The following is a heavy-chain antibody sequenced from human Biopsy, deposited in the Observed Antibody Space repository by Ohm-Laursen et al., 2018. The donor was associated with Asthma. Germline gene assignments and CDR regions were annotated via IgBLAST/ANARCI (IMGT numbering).Heavy chain of an antibody. Sequence: SLRLSCSAFGFTFSNYVMSWVRQAPGKGLDWVAVISFDGTNRNYTDSVKGRFTISRDNPRNTLHLEMNSLRAEDTAVYFCAKEVFPGWELRRGPDSWGQGTLVTVSS. CDR2: ISFDGTNR. D-gene: IGHD1-26*01. CDR1: GFTFSNYV. J-gene: IGHJ4*02. V-gene: IGHV3-30*18. CDR3: AKEVFPGWELRRGPDS.